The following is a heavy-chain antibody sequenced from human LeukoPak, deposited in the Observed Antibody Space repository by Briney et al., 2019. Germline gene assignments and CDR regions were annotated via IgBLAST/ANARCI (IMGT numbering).Heavy chain of an antibody. CDR3: ARGRVVGASTPYFDY. D-gene: IGHD1-26*01. CDR2: IYYSGST. CDR1: GASISSYY. V-gene: IGHV4-59*01. J-gene: IGHJ4*02. Sequence: PSETLSLTYTVSGASISSYYWSWIRQPPGKGLEWIGYIYYSGSTNYNPSLKSRVTISVDTSKNQLSLRLSSVTAADTAVYYCARGRVVGASTPYFDYWGQGTLVTVSS.